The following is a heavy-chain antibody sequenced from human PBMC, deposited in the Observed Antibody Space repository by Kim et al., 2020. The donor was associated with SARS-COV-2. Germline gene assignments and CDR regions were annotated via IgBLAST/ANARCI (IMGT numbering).Heavy chain of an antibody. V-gene: IGHV3-33*01. CDR2: IWYDGSNK. CDR1: GFTFSSYG. J-gene: IGHJ6*02. Sequence: GGSLRLSCAASGFTFSSYGMHWVRQAPGKGLEWVAVIWYDGSNKYYADSVKGRFTISRDNSKNTLYLQMNSLRAEDTAVYYCAREGTSSSWWYYYYGMDVGAKGPRSPSP. CDR3: AREGTSSSWWYYYYGMDV. D-gene: IGHD6-13*01.